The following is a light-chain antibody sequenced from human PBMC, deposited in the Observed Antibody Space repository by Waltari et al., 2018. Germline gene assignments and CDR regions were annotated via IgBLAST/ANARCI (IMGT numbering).Light chain of an antibody. CDR3: CSYGGSYSFVV. CDR2: AVT. Sequence: QSALTQPRSVSGSPGPSVTIHCTGTTTDVCGYNYVSWYQQHPGKAPKLIIYAVTKRPSGVPDRFSGSKSGNTASLTISGLQAEDEADYYCCSYGGSYSFVVFGGGTKLTVL. J-gene: IGLJ2*01. CDR1: TTDVCGYNY. V-gene: IGLV2-11*01.